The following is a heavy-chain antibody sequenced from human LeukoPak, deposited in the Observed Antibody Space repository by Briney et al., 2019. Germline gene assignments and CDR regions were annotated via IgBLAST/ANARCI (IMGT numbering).Heavy chain of an antibody. J-gene: IGHJ4*02. Sequence: GGSLRLSCAASGFTVSDSYMSWVRQAPGKGLEWVSFIYSGGGTNYADSVKGRFTISRDNAKNSLYLQMNSLRDEDTAVYYCARDWYFDYWGQGTLVTVSS. CDR1: GFTVSDSY. V-gene: IGHV3-53*01. CDR3: ARDWYFDY. CDR2: IYSGGGT.